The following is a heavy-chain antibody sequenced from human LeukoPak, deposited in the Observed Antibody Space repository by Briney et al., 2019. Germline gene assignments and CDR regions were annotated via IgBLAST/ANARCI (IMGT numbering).Heavy chain of an antibody. V-gene: IGHV3-30*01. CDR1: GFTFSSYA. D-gene: IGHD3-10*01. J-gene: IGHJ4*02. CDR2: ISYDGSNK. Sequence: GGSLRLSCAASGFTFSSYAIHWVRQAPGKGLEWVAVISYDGSNKYYADSVKGRFIISRDNSHNTLCLQMNSLRAEDTAVYYCARDPEQRVREEFDYWGQGTLVTVSS. CDR3: ARDPEQRVREEFDY.